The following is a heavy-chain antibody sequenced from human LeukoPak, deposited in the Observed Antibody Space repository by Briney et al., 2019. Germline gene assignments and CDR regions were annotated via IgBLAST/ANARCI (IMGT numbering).Heavy chain of an antibody. CDR3: VRGTGYLVFDG. CDR2: IKSDGGNT. Sequence: PGGSLRLSCAASGFTFSSFWMHWVRQAPGKGLVWVSRIKSDGGNTFYADSVKGRFTISRDNAKNTLYPQMNSLRGEDTAVYYCVRGTGYLVFDGWGQGTLVTVSS. J-gene: IGHJ4*02. CDR1: GFTFSSFW. V-gene: IGHV3-74*01. D-gene: IGHD3/OR15-3a*01.